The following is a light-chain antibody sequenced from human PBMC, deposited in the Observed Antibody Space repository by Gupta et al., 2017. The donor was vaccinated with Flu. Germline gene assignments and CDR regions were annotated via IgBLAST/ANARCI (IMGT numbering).Light chain of an antibody. CDR2: KVS. Sequence: TLGQPASINCRSSEIRRDSDGKTYLSWFEQTPIQTPQRLMYKVSDRFAGVPDRFSGSGSGSHLPLRISSGEAEDVGFSYSGQSTGWPRATFGPGTKVEIK. J-gene: IGKJ1*01. CDR1: EIRRDSDGKTY. CDR3: GQSTGWPRAT. V-gene: IGKV2-30*01.